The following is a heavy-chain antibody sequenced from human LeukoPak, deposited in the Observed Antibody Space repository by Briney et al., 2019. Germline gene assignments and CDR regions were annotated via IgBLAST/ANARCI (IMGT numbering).Heavy chain of an antibody. V-gene: IGHV4-4*02. CDR2: IYHNGTS. CDR1: VGSISSGNW. D-gene: IGHD5-24*01. CDR3: ARVGRWLQLWDY. J-gene: IGHJ4*02. Sequence: PSETLSLTCAVSVGSISSGNWWSWVRQSPGKGLEWIGEIYHNGTSNNNPSLKSRVTISADTFKNHFSLKLSSVTAADTAVYYCARVGRWLQLWDYWGQGTLVTVSS.